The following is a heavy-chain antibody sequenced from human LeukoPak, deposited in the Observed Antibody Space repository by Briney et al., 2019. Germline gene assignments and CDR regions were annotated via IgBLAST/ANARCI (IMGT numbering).Heavy chain of an antibody. CDR3: ARGSSWRSYYFDY. D-gene: IGHD6-13*01. J-gene: IGHJ4*02. V-gene: IGHV4-59*01. CDR1: GGSISRYY. Sequence: SETLSLTCTVSGGSISRYYWSWIRQPPGKGLEWIGYIYYSGSTNYNPSLKSRVTISVDTSKNQFSLKLSSVTAADTAVYYCARGSSWRSYYFDYWGQGTLVTVSS. CDR2: IYYSGST.